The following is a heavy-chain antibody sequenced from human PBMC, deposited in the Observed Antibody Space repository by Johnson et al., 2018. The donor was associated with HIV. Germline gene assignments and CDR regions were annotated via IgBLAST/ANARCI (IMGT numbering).Heavy chain of an antibody. CDR1: GFTFDDYG. J-gene: IGHJ3*02. CDR2: IKSKTDGGTT. V-gene: IGHV3-15*01. D-gene: IGHD6-6*01. Sequence: VQLVESGGGVVRPGGSLRLSCAASGFTFDDYGMSWVRQAPGKGLEWVGRIKSKTDGGTTDYAAPVKGRFTISRDDSKNTLYLQMNSLKTEDTAVYYCARELRIAARGLAFDIWGRGTMVTVSS. CDR3: ARELRIAARGLAFDI.